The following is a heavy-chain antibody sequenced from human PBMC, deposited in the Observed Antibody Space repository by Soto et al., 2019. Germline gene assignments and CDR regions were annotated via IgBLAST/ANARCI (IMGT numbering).Heavy chain of an antibody. CDR3: AITSVADASFDY. CDR1: GFIFSNNG. CDR2: ISYDGGET. D-gene: IGHD5-12*01. J-gene: IGHJ4*02. Sequence: PGGSLTLSCAGSGFIFSNNGMHWPRRAPGKGLEWVAFISYDGGETFYADSVKGRFTISRDNSKSTLFLHMNSLKKEDTAVYYCAITSVADASFDYWGQGTLVTVSS. V-gene: IGHV3-30*03.